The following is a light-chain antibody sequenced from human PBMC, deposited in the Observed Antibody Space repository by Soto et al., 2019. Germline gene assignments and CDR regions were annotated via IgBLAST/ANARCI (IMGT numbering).Light chain of an antibody. V-gene: IGKV3D-20*02. CDR3: QQCNNWPLIS. Sequence: EIVLTQSPCTLSFSPGERAALSFMASQSVSYNYLAWYQQKPGQAPRLLIYGASIRATGIPARFSGSGSGTAFTLTISSLQPEDFALYYCQQCNNWPLISFGQGTRLEIK. CDR1: QSVSYNY. CDR2: GAS. J-gene: IGKJ5*01.